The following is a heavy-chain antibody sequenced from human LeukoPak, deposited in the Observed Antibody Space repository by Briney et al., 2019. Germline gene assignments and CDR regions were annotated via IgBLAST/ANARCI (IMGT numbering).Heavy chain of an antibody. CDR2: ISGSGGST. CDR1: GFTFSSYA. CDR3: ARSWSGSLKWFDP. Sequence: GGSLRLSCAASGFTFSSYAMSWVRQAPGKGLEWVSAISGSGGSTYYADSVEGRFTISRDNAKNTLYLQMNSLRAEDTAVYYCARSWSGSLKWFDPWGQGTLVTVSS. J-gene: IGHJ5*02. V-gene: IGHV3-23*01. D-gene: IGHD3-3*01.